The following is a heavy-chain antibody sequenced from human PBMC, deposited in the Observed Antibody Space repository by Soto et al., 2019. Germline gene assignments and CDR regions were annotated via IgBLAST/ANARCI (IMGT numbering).Heavy chain of an antibody. V-gene: IGHV3-48*01. Sequence: GGSLRLSCAASGFTFSSYSMNWVRQAPGKGLEWVSYISSSSSTIYYADSVKGRFTISRDNAKNSLYLQMNSLRAEDTAVYYCARDKGAYYYGSGGYVWGQGTTVTVSS. CDR2: ISSSSSTI. CDR3: ARDKGAYYYGSGGYV. CDR1: GFTFSSYS. J-gene: IGHJ6*02. D-gene: IGHD3-10*01.